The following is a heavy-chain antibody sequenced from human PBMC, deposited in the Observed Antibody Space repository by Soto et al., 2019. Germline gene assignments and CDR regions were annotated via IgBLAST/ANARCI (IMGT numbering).Heavy chain of an antibody. V-gene: IGHV4-34*01. CDR3: AREIFKYNWNHRGYFDY. J-gene: IGHJ4*02. CDR2: INHSGST. Sequence: SETLSLTCAVYGGSFSGYYWSWIRQPPGKGLEWIGEINHSGSTNYNPSLKSRVTISVDTSKNQFSLKLSSVTAADTAVYYCAREIFKYNWNHRGYFDYWGQGTLVTGSS. D-gene: IGHD1-20*01. CDR1: GGSFSGYY.